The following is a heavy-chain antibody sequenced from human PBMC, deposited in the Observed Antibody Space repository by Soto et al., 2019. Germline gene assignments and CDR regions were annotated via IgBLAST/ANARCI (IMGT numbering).Heavy chain of an antibody. D-gene: IGHD3-3*01. CDR3: ARDAKRLYDFWSGYSYNWFDP. CDR2: ISYDGSDE. CDR1: GFLFSNYG. V-gene: IGHV3-30*03. J-gene: IGHJ5*02. Sequence: QVQLVESGGGVVQPGRSLRLSCAASGFLFSNYGMHWVRQAPGKGLEWVAVISYDGSDEYYADSVKGRFTISRDNSKNTLYLQMNSLRAEDTAVYYCARDAKRLYDFWSGYSYNWFDPWGQGTLVTVSS.